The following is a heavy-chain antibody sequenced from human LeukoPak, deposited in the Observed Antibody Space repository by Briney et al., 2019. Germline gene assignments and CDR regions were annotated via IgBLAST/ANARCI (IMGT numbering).Heavy chain of an antibody. D-gene: IGHD1-1*01. J-gene: IGHJ3*02. CDR2: IYYSGST. CDR1: GGSISSYY. Sequence: PSETLSLTCTVSGGSISSYYWSWIRQHPGKGLEWIGYIYYSGSTYYNPSLKSRVTISVDTSKNQFSLKLSSVTAADTAVYYCARDSIVGTTGAFDIWGRGTMVTVSS. CDR3: ARDSIVGTTGAFDI. V-gene: IGHV4-59*06.